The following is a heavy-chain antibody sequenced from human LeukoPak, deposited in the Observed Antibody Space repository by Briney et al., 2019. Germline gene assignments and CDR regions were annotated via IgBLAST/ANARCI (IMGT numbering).Heavy chain of an antibody. V-gene: IGHV1-18*04. J-gene: IGHJ3*02. CDR2: ISANNANT. Sequence: GASVKVSCKASGDTFISYGISWVRRAPGQGLEWMGWISANNANTNYAQKLQGRVTMTTDTSTSTAYMELRSLRSDDTAVYYCASHKYCSSTSCYAFDIWGQGTMVTVSS. CDR3: ASHKYCSSTSCYAFDI. D-gene: IGHD2-2*01. CDR1: GDTFISYG.